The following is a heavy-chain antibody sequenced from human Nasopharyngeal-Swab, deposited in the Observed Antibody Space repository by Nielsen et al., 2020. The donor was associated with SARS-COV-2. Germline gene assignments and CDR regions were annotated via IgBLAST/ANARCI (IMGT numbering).Heavy chain of an antibody. D-gene: IGHD6-13*01. V-gene: IGHV3-21*01. CDR2: TSSRSGDI. Sequence: VRQAPGKGQEWVSSTSSRSGDISYTDSVKGRFSISRDNAKNSLYLQMNSLRVEDTAVYYCARDLEGIFDHWGQGALVTVSS. J-gene: IGHJ4*02. CDR3: ARDLEGIFDH.